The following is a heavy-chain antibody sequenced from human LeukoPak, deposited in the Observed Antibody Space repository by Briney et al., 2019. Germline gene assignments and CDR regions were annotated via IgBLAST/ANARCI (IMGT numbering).Heavy chain of an antibody. J-gene: IGHJ4*02. Sequence: GGSLRLSCAASGFTLSSHSMNWVRQAPGKGLEWISYISTSSRTIYYADSVKGRFTISRDNAKNSLYLQMNSLRAEDTAVYYCAKAYKITIFGVAPPDYWGQGTLVTVSS. D-gene: IGHD3-3*01. CDR3: AKAYKITIFGVAPPDY. V-gene: IGHV3-48*01. CDR2: ISTSSRTI. CDR1: GFTLSSHS.